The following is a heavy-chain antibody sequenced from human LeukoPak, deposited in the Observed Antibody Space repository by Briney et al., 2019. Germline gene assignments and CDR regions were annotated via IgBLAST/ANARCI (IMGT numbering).Heavy chain of an antibody. Sequence: GGSLRLSCAASGYTFSSHGLTWARQAPGKGLEWVSTINGEGDNPYYAETVKGRFTISRDNSKNTLYLQMHSLRAEDTAIYYCAKVSVCYGCYLDYWGQGTLVTVSS. J-gene: IGHJ4*02. CDR1: GYTFSSHG. CDR3: AKVSVCYGCYLDY. D-gene: IGHD3-16*01. V-gene: IGHV3-23*01. CDR2: INGEGDNP.